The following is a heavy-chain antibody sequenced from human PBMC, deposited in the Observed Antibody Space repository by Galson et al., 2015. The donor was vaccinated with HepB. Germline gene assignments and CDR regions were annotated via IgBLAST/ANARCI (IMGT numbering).Heavy chain of an antibody. CDR3: ARYSSALYSYAMDV. CDR2: ISVYNDNT. J-gene: IGHJ6*02. CDR1: GSTFTSYG. Sequence: SVKVSCKASGSTFTSYGISWVRQAPGQGLEWLGWISVYNDNTDYAQKVQDRVTMTTDTSTRSAYMELRSLRSDDTAVYYCARYSSALYSYAMDVWGQGTTVTVSS. D-gene: IGHD3-10*01. V-gene: IGHV1-18*01.